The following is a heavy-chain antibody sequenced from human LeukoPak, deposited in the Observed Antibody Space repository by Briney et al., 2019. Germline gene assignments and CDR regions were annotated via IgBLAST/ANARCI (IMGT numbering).Heavy chain of an antibody. V-gene: IGHV3-66*01. D-gene: IGHD6-19*01. Sequence: GGSLRLSCAISGFTVSSNYMSWVRQAPGKGLEWVSVIYSGSNTFYADSVKGRFTMSRDNSKNTLYLQMNSLRAEDTAVYYCARVKGVAVAATGFDSWGQGTLVTVSS. CDR3: ARVKGVAVAATGFDS. CDR2: IYSGSNT. J-gene: IGHJ4*02. CDR1: GFTVSSNY.